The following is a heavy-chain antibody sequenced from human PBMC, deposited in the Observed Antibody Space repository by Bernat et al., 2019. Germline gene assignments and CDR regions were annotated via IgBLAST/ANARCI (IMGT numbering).Heavy chain of an antibody. Sequence: EVQLVESGGGLVKPGGSLRLSCAASGFIFSSYSMNWVRQAPGKGLEWVSSISSSSSYIYYADSMKGRFTISRDNSKNTLYLQMNSLRGEDTAIYYCARDTSGGGDAFDIWGQGTLVTVSS. D-gene: IGHD1-1*01. CDR3: ARDTSGGGDAFDI. CDR1: GFIFSSYS. V-gene: IGHV3-21*01. J-gene: IGHJ3*02. CDR2: ISSSSSYI.